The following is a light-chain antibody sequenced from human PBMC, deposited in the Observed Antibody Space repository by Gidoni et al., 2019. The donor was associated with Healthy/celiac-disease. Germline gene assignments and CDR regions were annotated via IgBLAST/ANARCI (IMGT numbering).Light chain of an antibody. CDR2: QDS. CDR1: KLGDKY. J-gene: IGLJ2*01. CDR3: QAWDSSTYVV. V-gene: IGLV3-1*01. Sequence: SYELTQPPSVSVPPGQTASITCSGDKLGDKYACWYQQQPGQSPVLVIYQDSKRPSGIPERFSGSNSGNTATLTISGTQAMDEADYYCQAWDSSTYVVFGGGTKLTVL.